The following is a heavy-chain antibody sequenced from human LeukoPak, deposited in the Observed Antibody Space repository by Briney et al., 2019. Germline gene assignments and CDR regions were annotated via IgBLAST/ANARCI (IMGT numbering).Heavy chain of an antibody. V-gene: IGHV4-4*07. CDR2: IYTSGST. CDR3: ARVRGSSGSYEYYHYMDV. D-gene: IGHD1-26*01. J-gene: IGHJ6*03. CDR1: GGSISYFY. Sequence: SETLSLTCTVSGGSISYFYWRWLRQPAGKGLEWVGRIYTSGSTNYNPSLKRRVTISVDTPKKQFSLKLRSVTAADTAVYYCARVRGSSGSYEYYHYMDVWGKGTTVTISS.